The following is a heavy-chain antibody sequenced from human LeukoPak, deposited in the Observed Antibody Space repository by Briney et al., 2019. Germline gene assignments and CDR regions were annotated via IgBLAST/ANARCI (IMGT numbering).Heavy chain of an antibody. Sequence: PGGSLRLSCAASGFTFSSYGMSWVRQAPGKGLEWVSAISGSGGSTYYADSVKGRFTISRDNSKNTLYLQMNSPRAEDTAVYYCAKGGIGLQGWFDPWGQGTLVTVSS. CDR3: AKGGIGLQGWFDP. V-gene: IGHV3-23*01. CDR2: ISGSGGST. D-gene: IGHD6-13*01. J-gene: IGHJ5*02. CDR1: GFTFSSYG.